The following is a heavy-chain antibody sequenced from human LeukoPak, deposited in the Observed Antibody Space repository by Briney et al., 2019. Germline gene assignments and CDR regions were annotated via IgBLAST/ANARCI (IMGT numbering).Heavy chain of an antibody. Sequence: SQTLSLTCTVSGGSISSGDYYWSWIRQPPGKGLEWIGYIYYSGSTYYNPSLKSRVTISVDTSKNQFSLKLSSVTAADTAVYYCARETDRRTYYYYMDVWGKGTTVTVSS. D-gene: IGHD1-14*01. J-gene: IGHJ6*03. CDR3: ARETDRRTYYYYMDV. CDR1: GGSISSGDYY. CDR2: IYYSGST. V-gene: IGHV4-30-4*08.